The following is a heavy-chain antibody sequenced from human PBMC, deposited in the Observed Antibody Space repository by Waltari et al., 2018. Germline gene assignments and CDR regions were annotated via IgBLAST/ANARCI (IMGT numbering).Heavy chain of an antibody. V-gene: IGHV4-34*01. D-gene: IGHD3-16*02. CDR1: GGSFSGYY. CDR3: ARVKIGSITVWGSYRNAFDI. J-gene: IGHJ3*02. CDR2: INHSGST. Sequence: QVQLQQWGAGLLKPSETLSLTCAVYGGSFSGYYWSWIRPPPGKGLEWIGEINHSGSTNYNPSLKSRVTISVDTSKNQFSLKLSSVTAADTAVYYCARVKIGSITVWGSYRNAFDIWGQGTMVTVSS.